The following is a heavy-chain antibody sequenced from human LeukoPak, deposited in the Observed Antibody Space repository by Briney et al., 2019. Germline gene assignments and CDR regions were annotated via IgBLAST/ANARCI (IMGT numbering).Heavy chain of an antibody. CDR3: ARGWNHFDY. D-gene: IGHD1-1*01. CDR1: GGSISSYY. V-gene: IGHV4-59*01. J-gene: IGHJ4*02. CDR2: IYYSGST. Sequence: SETLSLTCTVSGGSISSYYWSWIRQPPGKGLEWIGYIYYSGSTNYNPSLKSRVTISVDTSKNQFSLKLSSVTAADTAVYHCARGWNHFDYWGQGTLVTVSS.